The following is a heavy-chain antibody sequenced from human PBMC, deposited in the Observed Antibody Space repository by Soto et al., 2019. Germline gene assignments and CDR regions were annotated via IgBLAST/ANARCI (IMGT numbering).Heavy chain of an antibody. D-gene: IGHD2-21*01. CDR3: ATFVNSDGFDV. CDR2: ISSSSTYI. V-gene: IGHV3-21*06. Sequence: EVQLVESGGGLVKSGGSLRLSCAASGFSFKTYAMNWVRHAPGKGLEWLSSISSSSTYIYYSDSVKGRFIISRDNDKNSLFLHMNSLRAEDTALYYCATFVNSDGFDVWGPGTMVTVSP. CDR1: GFSFKTYA. J-gene: IGHJ3*01.